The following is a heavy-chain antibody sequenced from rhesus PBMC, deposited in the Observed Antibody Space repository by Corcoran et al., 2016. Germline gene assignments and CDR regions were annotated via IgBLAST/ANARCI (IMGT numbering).Heavy chain of an antibody. CDR2: ISNVGGST. CDR1: GFTFSDYY. Sequence: EVQLVESGGGLAKPGGSLRPSCAASGFTFSDYYMDWVRQAPGKGLEWVSRISNVGGSTWHADSVKGRFTISRENAKNTLYLQMNSLGAEDTAVYYCARDHSSGWSGYGLDSWGQGVVVTVSS. V-gene: IGHV3-178*01. CDR3: ARDHSSGWSGYGLDS. J-gene: IGHJ6*01. D-gene: IGHD6S26*01.